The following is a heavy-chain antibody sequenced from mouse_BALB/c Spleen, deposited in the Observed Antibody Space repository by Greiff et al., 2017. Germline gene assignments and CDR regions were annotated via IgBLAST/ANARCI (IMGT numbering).Heavy chain of an antibody. V-gene: IGHV3-5*02. D-gene: IGHD1-2*01. CDR3: ARLITTAPHFDY. CDR1: GISITTGNYR. J-gene: IGHJ2*01. CDR2: IYYSGTI. Sequence: EVKLMESGPGLVKPSQTVSLTCTVTGISITTGNYRWSWIRQFPGNKLEWIGYIYYSGTITYNPSLTSRTTITRDTSKNQFFLEMNSLTAEDTATYYCARLITTAPHFDYWGQGTTLTVSS.